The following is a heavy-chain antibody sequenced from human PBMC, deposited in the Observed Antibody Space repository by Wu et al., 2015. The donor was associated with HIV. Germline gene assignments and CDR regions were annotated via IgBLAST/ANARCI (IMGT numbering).Heavy chain of an antibody. D-gene: IGHD6-25*01. Sequence: QLQLVQSGSEVKKPGSSVKISCKASGDHFVSYTISWVRQAPGQGLEWMGGLIPLFGTTIYAQKFQGRVTITADEVTNTAYMELSSLRSEDTAVYYCARVPPIATAGTPFDIWGQGTLVTVSS. J-gene: IGHJ3*02. CDR3: ARVPPIATAGTPFDI. V-gene: IGHV1-69*12. CDR1: GDHFVSYT. CDR2: LIPLFGTT.